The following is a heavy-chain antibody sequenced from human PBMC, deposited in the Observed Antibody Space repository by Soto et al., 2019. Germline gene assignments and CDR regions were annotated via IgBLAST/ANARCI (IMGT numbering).Heavy chain of an antibody. D-gene: IGHD3-10*01. Sequence: QVQLQESGPGLVKPSQTLSLTCTVSGGSISSGDYYWSWIRQPPGKGLEWIGYIYYSGSTYYNPSLKSRVTRSVDRSKNQFSLKLSSVTAADTAVYYGAGWWFGDFFDYCGQGTLVTVGS. CDR3: AGWWFGDFFDY. CDR2: IYYSGST. J-gene: IGHJ4*02. V-gene: IGHV4-30-4*01. CDR1: GGSISSGDYY.